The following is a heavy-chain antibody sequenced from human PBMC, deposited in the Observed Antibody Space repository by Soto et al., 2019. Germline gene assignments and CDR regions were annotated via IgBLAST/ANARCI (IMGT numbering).Heavy chain of an antibody. D-gene: IGHD2-15*01. CDR3: ARSPDLGECSGGVCYSDQ. Sequence: PSETLSLTCTVSGVSFSSGAFYWSWVRQFPGKGLEWIGYIHNDGNTYYNPSLKSRVSISVEKSKKQFSLQLSSVTAADTAVYYCARSPDLGECSGGVCYSDQWGQGTLVTVSS. CDR2: IHNDGNT. J-gene: IGHJ4*02. V-gene: IGHV4-31*03. CDR1: GVSFSSGAFY.